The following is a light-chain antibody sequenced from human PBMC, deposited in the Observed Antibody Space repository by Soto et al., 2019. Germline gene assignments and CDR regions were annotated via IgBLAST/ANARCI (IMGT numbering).Light chain of an antibody. CDR2: GAS. Sequence: EIVLTQSPGTLSLSSGERATLSCRASQSVRSNYLAWYQQKPGQAPRILIYGASSRATGIPDRFGGSGSGTDFTLTISRLEPEDFAVYYCQQYASSPLTFGGGTKVEIK. J-gene: IGKJ4*01. V-gene: IGKV3-20*01. CDR1: QSVRSNY. CDR3: QQYASSPLT.